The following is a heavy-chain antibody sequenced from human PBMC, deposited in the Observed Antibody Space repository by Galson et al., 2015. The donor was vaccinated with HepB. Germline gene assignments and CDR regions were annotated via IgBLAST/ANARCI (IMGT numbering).Heavy chain of an antibody. CDR1: GYTFTGYY. CDR2: INPNSGGT. CDR3: ARGGSSWEGRNWFDP. J-gene: IGHJ5*02. D-gene: IGHD6-13*01. V-gene: IGHV1-2*02. Sequence: SVKVSCKASGYTFTGYYMHWVRQAPGQGLEWMGWINPNSGGTNYAQKFQGRVTMTRDTSISTAYMELSRLRSDDTAVYYCARGGSSWEGRNWFDPWGQGTLVTVSS.